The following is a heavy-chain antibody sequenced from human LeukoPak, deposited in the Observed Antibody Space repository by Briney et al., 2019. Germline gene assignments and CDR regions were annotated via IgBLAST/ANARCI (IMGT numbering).Heavy chain of an antibody. CDR2: INHSGST. V-gene: IGHV4-34*01. CDR3: AAELGGSVNWFDP. J-gene: IGHJ5*02. Sequence: SETLSLTCAVYGGSFSGYYWSWIRQPPGKGLEWIGEINHSGSTNYNPSLKSRVTISVDTSKNQFSLKLSSVTAADTAVYYCAAELGGSVNWFDPWGQGTLVTVSS. CDR1: GGSFSGYY. D-gene: IGHD2-15*01.